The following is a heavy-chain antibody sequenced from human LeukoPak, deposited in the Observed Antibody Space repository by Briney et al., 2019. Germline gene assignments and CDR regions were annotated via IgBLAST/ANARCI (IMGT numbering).Heavy chain of an antibody. Sequence: SETLSLTCTVSGGSISSYYWSWIRQPPGKGLEWIGYIYYSGNTNYNPSLKSRVTISVDTSKNQFSLKLSSVTAADTAVYYCARRSDYYDSSGYNWFDPWGQGTLVTVSS. J-gene: IGHJ5*02. CDR3: ARRSDYYDSSGYNWFDP. D-gene: IGHD3-22*01. V-gene: IGHV4-59*08. CDR2: IYYSGNT. CDR1: GGSISSYY.